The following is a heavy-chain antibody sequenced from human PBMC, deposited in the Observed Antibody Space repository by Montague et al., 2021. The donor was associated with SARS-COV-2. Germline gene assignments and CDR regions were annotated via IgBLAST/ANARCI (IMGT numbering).Heavy chain of an antibody. D-gene: IGHD2-15*01. CDR2: ISYDGSNK. V-gene: IGHV3-30-3*01. J-gene: IGHJ6*02. CDR3: ARVLLSGMDV. Sequence: SLRLACAASGFTLSSYAMHWVRQAPGKGLEWVAVISYDGSNKYYADSVKGRFTISRDNSKNTLYPQMNSLRAEDTAVYYCARVLLSGMDVWGQGTTVTVSS. CDR1: GFTLSSYA.